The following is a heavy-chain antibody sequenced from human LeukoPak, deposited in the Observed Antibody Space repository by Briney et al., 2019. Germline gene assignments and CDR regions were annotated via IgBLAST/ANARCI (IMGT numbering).Heavy chain of an antibody. J-gene: IGHJ4*02. Sequence: GGSLRLSCAASGFTFSSYAMSWVRQAPGKGLEWVSAISGSGGSTYYADSVKGRFTISRDNSKNTLYLQMNSLKTEDTAVYYCTRGGSSYVDYWGQGTLVTVSS. CDR3: TRGGSSYVDY. V-gene: IGHV3-23*01. CDR2: ISGSGGST. CDR1: GFTFSSYA. D-gene: IGHD6-6*01.